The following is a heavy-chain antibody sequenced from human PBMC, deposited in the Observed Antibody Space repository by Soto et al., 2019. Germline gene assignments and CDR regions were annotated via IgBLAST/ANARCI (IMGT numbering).Heavy chain of an antibody. CDR1: GFTFSRYA. CDR2: ISYDGSNK. Sequence: QVQLVESGGGVVQPGRSLRLSCAASGFTFSRYAMHWVRQAPGRGLEWVAVISYDGSNKYYADSVKGRFTISRDNSKNTLYLQMNSLRAEVTAVYYCARSGVATVTPVDAFDSWGQGTMVTVSS. D-gene: IGHD4-17*01. CDR3: ARSGVATVTPVDAFDS. J-gene: IGHJ3*02. V-gene: IGHV3-30-3*01.